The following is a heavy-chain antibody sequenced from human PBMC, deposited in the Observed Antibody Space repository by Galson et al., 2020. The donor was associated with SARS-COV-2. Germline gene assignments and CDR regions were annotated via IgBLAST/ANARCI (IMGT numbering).Heavy chain of an antibody. D-gene: IGHD4-17*01. V-gene: IGHV4-30-4*01. CDR1: GGSISNSGYY. CDR3: ARASDYGDWGANWFDP. Sequence: SETLSLTCTVSGGSISNSGYYWSWIRQPPGKGLEWIGNIYYNGYTYYSPSLKSPVIISVDTSKNQFSLKLSSVTAADTAMYYCARASDYGDWGANWFDPWGQGTLVTVSS. CDR2: IYYNGYT. J-gene: IGHJ5*02.